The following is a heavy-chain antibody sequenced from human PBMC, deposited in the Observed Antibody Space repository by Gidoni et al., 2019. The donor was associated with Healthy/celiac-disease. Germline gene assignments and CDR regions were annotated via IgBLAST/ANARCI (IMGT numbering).Heavy chain of an antibody. CDR3: ATVLLRYSGYDSGGSPPFDP. J-gene: IGHJ5*02. V-gene: IGHV1-24*01. Sequence: QVQLVQSGAEVKKPGASVKVSCKVSGYTLTELSMHWVRQAPGKGLEWMGGFDPEDGETIYAQKFQGRVTMTEDTSTDTAYMELSSLRSEDTAVYYCATVLLRYSGYDSGGSPPFDPWGQGTLVTVSS. D-gene: IGHD5-12*01. CDR2: FDPEDGET. CDR1: GYTLTELS.